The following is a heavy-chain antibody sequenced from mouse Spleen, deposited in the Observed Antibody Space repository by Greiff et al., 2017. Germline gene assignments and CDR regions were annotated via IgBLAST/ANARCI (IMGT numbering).Heavy chain of an antibody. D-gene: IGHD2-1*01. J-gene: IGHJ2*01. CDR3: ARLYYGNYVDYFDY. V-gene: IGHV5-6*01. Sequence: EVMLVESGGDLVKPGGSLKLSCAASGFTFSSYGMSWVRQTPDKRLEWVATISSGGSYTYYPDSVKGRFTISRDNAKNTLYLQMSSLKSEDTAMYYCARLYYGNYVDYFDYWGQGTTLTVSS. CDR2: ISSGGSYT. CDR1: GFTFSSYG.